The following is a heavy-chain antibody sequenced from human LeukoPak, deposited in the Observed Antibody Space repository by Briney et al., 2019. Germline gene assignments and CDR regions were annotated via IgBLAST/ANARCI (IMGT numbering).Heavy chain of an antibody. CDR3: ARRGNYYDRSVLAAPDY. CDR2: IYPGESDP. J-gene: IGHJ4*02. CDR1: GYSFPNYW. Sequence: GESLKISCKGSGYSFPNYWIGWVRQMPGKGLEWMGIIYPGESDPRYSPSFQGQVTISVDKSISTVYLQWSSLRASDTAMYYCARRGNYYDRSVLAAPDYWGQGTLVTVSS. V-gene: IGHV5-51*01. D-gene: IGHD3-22*01.